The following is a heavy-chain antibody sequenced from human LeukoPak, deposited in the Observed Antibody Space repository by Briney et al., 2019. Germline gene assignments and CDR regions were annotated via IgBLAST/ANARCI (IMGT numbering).Heavy chain of an antibody. CDR3: AKARQRRYYYDSSGYHEY. V-gene: IGHV3-23*01. Sequence: PGGSLRLSCAASGFTFSSYAMSWVRQAPGKGLEWVSAISGSGGSTYYADSVKGRFTISRDNSKNTLYLQMNSLRAEDTAVYYCAKARQRRYYYDSSGYHEYWGQGTLVTVSS. CDR2: ISGSGGST. D-gene: IGHD3-22*01. J-gene: IGHJ4*02. CDR1: GFTFSSYA.